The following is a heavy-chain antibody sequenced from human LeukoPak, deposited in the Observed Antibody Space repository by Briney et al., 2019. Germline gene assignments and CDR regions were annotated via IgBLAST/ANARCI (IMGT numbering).Heavy chain of an antibody. Sequence: GGSLRLSCAASGFTFSSYGMHCVRRAPGKGLEWVGVISYDGSNKYYADSVKGRFTISRDNSKNTLYLQMNSLRAEDTAVYYCAKEESYYGSGSYYTYWGQGTLVTVSS. CDR1: GFTFSSYG. CDR2: ISYDGSNK. D-gene: IGHD3-10*01. V-gene: IGHV3-30*18. J-gene: IGHJ4*02. CDR3: AKEESYYGSGSYYTY.